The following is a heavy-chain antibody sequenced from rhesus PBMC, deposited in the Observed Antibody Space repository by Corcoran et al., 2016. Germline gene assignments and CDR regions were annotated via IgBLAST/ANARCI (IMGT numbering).Heavy chain of an antibody. D-gene: IGHD6S26*01. J-gene: IGHJ6*01. V-gene: IGHV3-178*01. CDR3: ARDHSSGWSGYGLDS. Sequence: EVQLVESGGGLAKPGGSLRLSCAASGLTFSDYYMAWVRQAPGKGLEWVSRISNGGGSKWYEDSVKGRFTISRENAKNTLYLQMNSLRAEDTAVYYCARDHSSGWSGYGLDSWGQGVVVTVSS. CDR1: GLTFSDYY. CDR2: ISNGGGSK.